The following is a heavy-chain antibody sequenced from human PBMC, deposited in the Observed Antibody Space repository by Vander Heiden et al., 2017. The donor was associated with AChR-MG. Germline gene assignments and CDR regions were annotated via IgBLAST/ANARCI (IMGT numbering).Heavy chain of an antibody. CDR3: GRDKYGGGVDY. J-gene: IGHJ4*02. Sequence: QVQLQESGPGLVKPSETLSLTCTVSSSSVSRGTYYWTWNRQPPGKGLEWLGLIDDSGSTNHNPPLKVRLSMSIDQSKVQFSLHLSSVAPAATAVYYGGRDKYGGGVDYWGQGTLVTVSS. V-gene: IGHV4-61*01. D-gene: IGHD3-16*01. CDR2: IDDSGST. CDR1: SSSVSRGTYY.